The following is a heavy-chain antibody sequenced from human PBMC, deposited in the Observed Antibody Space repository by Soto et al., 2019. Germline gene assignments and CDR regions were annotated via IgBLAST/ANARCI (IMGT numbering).Heavy chain of an antibody. V-gene: IGHV3-33*01. CDR2: IWYDGSNK. Sequence: PGGSLRLSCAASGFTFSSYGMHWVRQAPGKGLEWVAVIWYDGSNKYYADSVKGRFTISRDNSKNTLYLQMNSLRAEDTAVYYCARDGATYYDILTGSDSYYFDYWGQGTLVTVSS. D-gene: IGHD3-9*01. CDR3: ARDGATYYDILTGSDSYYFDY. J-gene: IGHJ4*02. CDR1: GFTFSSYG.